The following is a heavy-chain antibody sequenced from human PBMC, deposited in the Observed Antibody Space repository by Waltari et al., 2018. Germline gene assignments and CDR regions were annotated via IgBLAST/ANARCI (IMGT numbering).Heavy chain of an antibody. J-gene: IGHJ6*02. CDR3: ARHNLRGIVGPRGYYYYGMDV. CDR1: GGSISSYY. D-gene: IGHD1-26*01. Sequence: QVQLQESGPGLVKPSETLSLTCTVSGGSISSYYWSWIRQPPGKGLEWIGYIYYSGSTNYNPSLKSRVTISVDTSKNQFSLKLSSVTAADTAVYYCARHNLRGIVGPRGYYYYGMDVWGQGTTVTVSS. CDR2: IYYSGST. V-gene: IGHV4-59*08.